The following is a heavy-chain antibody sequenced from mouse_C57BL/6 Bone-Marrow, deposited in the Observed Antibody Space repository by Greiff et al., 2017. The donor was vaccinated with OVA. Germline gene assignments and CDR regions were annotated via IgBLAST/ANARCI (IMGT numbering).Heavy chain of an antibody. J-gene: IGHJ1*03. CDR2: IYPRSGNT. Sequence: VMLVESGAELARPGASVKLSCKASGYTFTSYGISWVKQRTGQGLEWIGEIYPRSGNTYYNEKFKGKATLTADKSSSTAYMELRSLTSEDSAVYFCARLPYWYFDVWGTGTTVTVSS. CDR1: GYTFTSYG. V-gene: IGHV1-81*01. CDR3: ARLPYWYFDV.